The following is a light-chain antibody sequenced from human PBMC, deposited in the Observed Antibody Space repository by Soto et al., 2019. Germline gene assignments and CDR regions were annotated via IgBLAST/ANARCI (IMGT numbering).Light chain of an antibody. V-gene: IGKV1-5*01. CDR3: QQYDSPPPT. J-gene: IGKJ1*01. CDR1: QSVDNW. CDR2: DAF. Sequence: DIQMTQSPPTLSASVGDRVTITCRASQSVDNWLAWYQQKPGKAPELLIYDAFSLKSGVSSRFSGSRSGTEFALTISCLQPDDSATYYCQQYDSPPPTFGQGTKVEVK.